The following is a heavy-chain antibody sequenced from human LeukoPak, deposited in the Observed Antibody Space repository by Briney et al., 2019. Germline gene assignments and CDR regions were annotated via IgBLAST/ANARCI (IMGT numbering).Heavy chain of an antibody. J-gene: IGHJ4*02. CDR3: AKDEGSGGTGTFDY. V-gene: IGHV3-30*18. D-gene: IGHD2-15*01. Sequence: AGGSLRLSCAASGSTFSIYAMSWVRQAPGKGLEWVAVISYDGSNKYYADSVKGRFTISRDNSKNTLYLQMNSLRAEDTAVYYCAKDEGSGGTGTFDYWGQGTLVTVSS. CDR2: ISYDGSNK. CDR1: GSTFSIYA.